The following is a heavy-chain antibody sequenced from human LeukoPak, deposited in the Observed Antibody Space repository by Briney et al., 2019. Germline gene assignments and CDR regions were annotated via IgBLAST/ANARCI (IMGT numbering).Heavy chain of an antibody. D-gene: IGHD4-23*01. CDR1: GGSVSSGSYY. J-gene: IGHJ6*02. V-gene: IGHV4-61*01. CDR3: ARLYGGNSSPYYYYYYGMDV. CDR2: IYYSGST. Sequence: SETLSLTCTVSGGSVSSGSYYWSWIRQPPGKGLEWIGYIYYSGSTNYNPPLKSRVTISVDTSKNQFSLKLSSVTAADTAVYYCARLYGGNSSPYYYYYYGMDVWGQGTTVTVSS.